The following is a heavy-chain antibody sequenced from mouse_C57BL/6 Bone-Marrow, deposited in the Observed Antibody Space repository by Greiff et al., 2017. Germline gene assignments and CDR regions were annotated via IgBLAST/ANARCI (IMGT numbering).Heavy chain of an antibody. CDR3: ARKKENGYEGFAY. J-gene: IGHJ3*01. V-gene: IGHV2-2*01. CDR1: GFSLTSYG. D-gene: IGHD2-2*01. CDR2: IGSGGST. Sequence: QVQLQQSGPGLVQPSQSLSITCTVSGFSLTSYGVHWVRQSPGKGLEWLGGIGSGGSTDYHAAFISRLSIRKDNSKSHFFCKMNRLQADDTAIYYCARKKENGYEGFAYWGQGTLVTVSA.